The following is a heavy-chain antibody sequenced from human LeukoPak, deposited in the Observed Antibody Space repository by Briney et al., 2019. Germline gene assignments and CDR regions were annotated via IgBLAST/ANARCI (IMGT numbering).Heavy chain of an antibody. Sequence: GGSLRLSCAASGLTFSDHYMEWVRQAPGKGLEWVSSISSSSSYRYYADSVKGRFTISRDNAKNSLYLQMSSLRAEDTAVYYCARGGNSGWFSQYFQHWGQGTLVTVSS. CDR1: GLTFSDHY. D-gene: IGHD6-19*01. CDR3: ARGGNSGWFSQYFQH. CDR2: ISSSSSYR. J-gene: IGHJ1*01. V-gene: IGHV3-21*01.